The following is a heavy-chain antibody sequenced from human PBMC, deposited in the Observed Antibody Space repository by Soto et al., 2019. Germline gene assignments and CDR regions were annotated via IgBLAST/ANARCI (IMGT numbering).Heavy chain of an antibody. CDR3: AFSRSGIVEAALDY. V-gene: IGHV3-23*01. CDR1: GFTFSPYP. Sequence: GGSLRLSCAASGFTFSPYPMTWVRQAPGKGLEWVSAISGSGGSTYYADSVKGRFTISRDNSKSTLYLQMSSLRAEDTAEYCCAFSRSGIVEAALDYWGQGTLVTVSS. J-gene: IGHJ4*02. D-gene: IGHD1-26*01. CDR2: ISGSGGST.